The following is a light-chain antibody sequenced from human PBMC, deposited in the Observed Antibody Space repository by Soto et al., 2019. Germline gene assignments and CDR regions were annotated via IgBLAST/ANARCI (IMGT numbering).Light chain of an antibody. J-gene: IGKJ1*01. Sequence: DIQMTQSPSTLSASVGDRVTITCRASQSINSWLAWYQQKPGKAPQLLIYETSSLESGVPSRFSGSGSGTESTLTISSLQPADFATYYCQQYKSYPWTFGQGTKVEIK. CDR1: QSINSW. CDR2: ETS. V-gene: IGKV1-5*03. CDR3: QQYKSYPWT.